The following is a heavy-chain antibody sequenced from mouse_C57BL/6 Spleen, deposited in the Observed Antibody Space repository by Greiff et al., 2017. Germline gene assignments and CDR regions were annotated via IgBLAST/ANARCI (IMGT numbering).Heavy chain of an antibody. D-gene: IGHD2-3*01. J-gene: IGHJ1*03. Sequence: VQLKESEGGLVQPGSSMKLSCTASGFTFSDYYMAWVRQVPEKGLEWVANINYDGSSTYYLDSLKSRFIISRDNAKNILYLQMSSLKSEDTATYYCARGLLGYWYFDVWGTGTTVTVSS. CDR3: ARGLLGYWYFDV. CDR2: INYDGSST. V-gene: IGHV5-16*01. CDR1: GFTFSDYY.